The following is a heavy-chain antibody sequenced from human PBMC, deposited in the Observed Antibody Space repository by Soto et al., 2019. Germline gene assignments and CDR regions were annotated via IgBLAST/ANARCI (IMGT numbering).Heavy chain of an antibody. CDR2: ISYDGSNK. V-gene: IGHV3-30*18. CDR1: GFTFSSYG. CDR3: AKGAAARTLYYYYGMDV. D-gene: IGHD6-6*01. J-gene: IGHJ6*02. Sequence: QVQLVESGGGVVQPGRSLRLSCAASGFTFSSYGMHWVRQAPGKGLEWVAVISYDGSNKYYADSVKGRFTISRDNSKNTLYLQMNSLRAEDTAVYYCAKGAAARTLYYYYGMDVWGQGTTVTVSS.